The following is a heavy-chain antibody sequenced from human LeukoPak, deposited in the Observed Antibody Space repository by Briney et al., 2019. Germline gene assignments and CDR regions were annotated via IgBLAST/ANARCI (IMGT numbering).Heavy chain of an antibody. Sequence: GGSLRLSCAASGFTFSDYYMSWIRQAPGKGLEWDSYISSSGSTIYYADSVKGRFTISRDNAKNSLYLQMNSLRAEDTAVYYCARSTGEYDFWSGYLGYWGQGTLVTVSS. V-gene: IGHV3-11*01. CDR2: ISSSGSTI. CDR1: GFTFSDYY. CDR3: ARSTGEYDFWSGYLGY. D-gene: IGHD3-3*01. J-gene: IGHJ4*02.